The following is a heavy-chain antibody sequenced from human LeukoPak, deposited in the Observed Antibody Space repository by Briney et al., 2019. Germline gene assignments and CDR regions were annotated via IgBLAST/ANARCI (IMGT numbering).Heavy chain of an antibody. V-gene: IGHV3-21*01. CDR2: ISSSSSYI. CDR1: GFTFSSYS. J-gene: IGHJ4*02. D-gene: IGHD3-22*01. Sequence: SGGSLRLSCAASGFTFSSYSMNWVRQAPGKGLEWVSSISSSSSYIYYADSVKGRFTISRDNAKNSLYLQMNSLRAEDTAVYYCARDFGAYGDGDQWLFGYWGQGTLVTVSS. CDR3: ARDFGAYGDGDQWLFGY.